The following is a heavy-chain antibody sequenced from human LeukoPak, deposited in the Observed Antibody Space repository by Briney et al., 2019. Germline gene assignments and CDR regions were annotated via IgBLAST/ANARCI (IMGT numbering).Heavy chain of an antibody. D-gene: IGHD2-2*01. J-gene: IGHJ6*04. Sequence: SETLSLSCADPGGSFSGYYWSWIRQPPGKGLEWIGEINHSGITNYNPSPKSRATISVDTSKNQFSLKLSSVTAADTAVYYCARDTVYCSSTSCYDYYGMDVWGKGTTVTVSS. CDR2: INHSGIT. CDR3: ARDTVYCSSTSCYDYYGMDV. CDR1: GGSFSGYY. V-gene: IGHV4-34*01.